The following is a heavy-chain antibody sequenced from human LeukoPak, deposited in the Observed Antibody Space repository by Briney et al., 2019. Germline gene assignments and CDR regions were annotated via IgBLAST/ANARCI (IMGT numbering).Heavy chain of an antibody. CDR1: GFTFSSYA. D-gene: IGHD3-3*02. CDR3: AKGILGGVLND. CDR2: ISDSGGST. V-gene: IGHV3-23*01. Sequence: GGSLRLSCAASGFTFSSYAMSWVRQAPGKGLEWVSAISDSGGSTYDADSVKGRFTISRDNSKNMLFLQMNSLRAEDTAIYYCAKGILGGVLNDWGQGSLVTVS. J-gene: IGHJ4*02.